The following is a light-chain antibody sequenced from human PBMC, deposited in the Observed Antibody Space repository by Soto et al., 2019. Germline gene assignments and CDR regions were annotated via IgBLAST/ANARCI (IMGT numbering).Light chain of an antibody. J-gene: IGLJ2*01. CDR3: QSYDSSLSARVV. CDR1: SSNIGARYD. Sequence: QSALTQPPSVSGAPGQRVTISCTGSSSNIGARYDVHWYQQLPGTAPKLLIYGNSNRPSGVPDRFSGSKSGTSASLAITGXQXEDEXDYYCQSYDSSLSARVVFGGGTKLTVL. V-gene: IGLV1-40*01. CDR2: GNS.